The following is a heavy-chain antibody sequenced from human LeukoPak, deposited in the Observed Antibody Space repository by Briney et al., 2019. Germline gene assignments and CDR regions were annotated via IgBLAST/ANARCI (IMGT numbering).Heavy chain of an antibody. D-gene: IGHD6-13*01. CDR3: ARGVSAAGFDY. Sequence: SETLSLTXIVSGGSISSGAYYWTCIRQPAGNGLEWIGRIYISGSTNYNPSLKSRVTISVDASKNQLSMKMTSVTAADTAVYYCARGVSAAGFDYWGQGTLVAVSS. V-gene: IGHV4-61*02. CDR1: GGSISSGAYY. CDR2: IYISGST. J-gene: IGHJ4*02.